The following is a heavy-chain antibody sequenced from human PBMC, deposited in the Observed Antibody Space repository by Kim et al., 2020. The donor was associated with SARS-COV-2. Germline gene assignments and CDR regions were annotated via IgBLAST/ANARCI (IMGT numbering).Heavy chain of an antibody. V-gene: IGHV3-33*01. D-gene: IGHD3-16*01. CDR3: ARDGGSRAFDI. Sequence: NENYTESVKGRFTISRDNSKNTLYLQMDSLRDEDTAVYYCARDGGSRAFDIWGQGTMVIVSS. J-gene: IGHJ3*02. CDR2: NE.